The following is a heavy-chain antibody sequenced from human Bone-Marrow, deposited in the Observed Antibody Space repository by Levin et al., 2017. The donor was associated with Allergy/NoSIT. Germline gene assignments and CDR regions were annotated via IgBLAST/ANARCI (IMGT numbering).Heavy chain of an antibody. Sequence: GSLRLSCAASGFTFSSYSMNWVRQAPGKGLEWVSSISSSSSYIYYADSVKGRFTISRDNAKNSLYLQMNSLRAEDTAVYYCARELRFLEWLLRDYYYYYGMDVWGQGTTVTVSS. D-gene: IGHD3-3*01. CDR2: ISSSSSYI. J-gene: IGHJ6*02. CDR1: GFTFSSYS. V-gene: IGHV3-21*01. CDR3: ARELRFLEWLLRDYYYYYGMDV.